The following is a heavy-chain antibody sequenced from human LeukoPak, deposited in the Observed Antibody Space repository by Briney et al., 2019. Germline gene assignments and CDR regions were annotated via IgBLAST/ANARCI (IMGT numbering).Heavy chain of an antibody. CDR2: INPKRGGT. Sequence: ASVKVSCKASGYTFNDYYIYWVRQAPGQGLEWMGWINPKRGGTKYAQKFQGRVTTTRDTSISTVYLELSSLKSDDTAVYLCARATPFVDILLYYYGLDVWGQGTTVTVPS. CDR1: GYTFNDYY. CDR3: ARATPFVDILLYYYGLDV. D-gene: IGHD2-15*01. V-gene: IGHV1-2*02. J-gene: IGHJ6*02.